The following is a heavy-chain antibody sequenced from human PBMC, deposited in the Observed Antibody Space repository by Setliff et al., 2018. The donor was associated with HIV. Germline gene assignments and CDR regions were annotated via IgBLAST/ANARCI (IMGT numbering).Heavy chain of an antibody. Sequence: SETLSLTCAVYGGSLSGYYWSWVRQSPGRGLEWIGEINQSGNTNFNPSLKSRLIISVDTSKSQFSLKLTSVTAADTALYYCAREEKLSAVAGTMYYYYAMDVWGQGTTVTVSS. V-gene: IGHV4-34*01. J-gene: IGHJ6*02. CDR3: AREEKLSAVAGTMYYYYAMDV. CDR2: INQSGNT. D-gene: IGHD6-19*01. CDR1: GGSLSGYY.